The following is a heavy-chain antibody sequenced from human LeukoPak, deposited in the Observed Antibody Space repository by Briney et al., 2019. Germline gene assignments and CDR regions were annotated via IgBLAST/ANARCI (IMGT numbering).Heavy chain of an antibody. J-gene: IGHJ6*03. D-gene: IGHD4-23*01. CDR3: AIDRYGGMDV. CDR1: GFTFSGYS. CDR2: IKGSANEK. Sequence: GGSLRLSCAASGFTFSGYSMSWVRQAPGKGLEWVSSIKGSANEKYNVESVKGRFTISRDNAKNSLYLQMNSLRGEDTAVYYGAIDRYGGMDVWGKGPTVTV. V-gene: IGHV3-7*01.